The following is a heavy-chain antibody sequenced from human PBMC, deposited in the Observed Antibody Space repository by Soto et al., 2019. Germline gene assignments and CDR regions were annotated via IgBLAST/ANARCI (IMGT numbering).Heavy chain of an antibody. D-gene: IGHD5-18*01. CDR3: SRPLSGYSYGPNDY. CDR2: IIPILGIA. J-gene: IGHJ4*02. Sequence: QVQLVQSGAEVKKPGSSVKVSCKASGGTFSSYTISWVRQAPGQGLEWMGRIIPILGIANYAQKFQGRVTITADKSTSTAYMELSSLRSEDTAVYYCSRPLSGYSYGPNDYWGQGTLVTVSS. CDR1: GGTFSSYT. V-gene: IGHV1-69*02.